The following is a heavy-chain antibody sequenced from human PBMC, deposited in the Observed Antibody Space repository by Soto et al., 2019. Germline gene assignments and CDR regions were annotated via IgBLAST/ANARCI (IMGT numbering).Heavy chain of an antibody. D-gene: IGHD6-19*01. CDR2: ISSSTLYT. Sequence: QVQLMESGGGLVKPGGSLRLSCAASGFTFSDYYMTWIRQAPGKGLEWVSYISSSTLYTNYVDSVKGRFTISRDNARNSLHLQMNSLRVEDTAVYYCARDRSGWVDYWGQGTLVTVSS. CDR3: ARDRSGWVDY. J-gene: IGHJ4*02. V-gene: IGHV3-11*05. CDR1: GFTFSDYY.